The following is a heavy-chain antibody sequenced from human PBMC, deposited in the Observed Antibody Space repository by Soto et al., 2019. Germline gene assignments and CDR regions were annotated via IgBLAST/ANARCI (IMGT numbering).Heavy chain of an antibody. J-gene: IGHJ6*02. D-gene: IGHD6-19*01. CDR1: GFTFSNYA. CDR2: ISSSGAST. Sequence: GGSRRLSCAASGFTFSNYAMTLVRQAPGEGLEWVSAISSSGASTYYADSVKGRFTISRDNSKNTLYLQMNSLRVEDTALYYCAKVTAVAGTVRYQYGMDVWGRGTTVTVSS. CDR3: AKVTAVAGTVRYQYGMDV. V-gene: IGHV3-23*01.